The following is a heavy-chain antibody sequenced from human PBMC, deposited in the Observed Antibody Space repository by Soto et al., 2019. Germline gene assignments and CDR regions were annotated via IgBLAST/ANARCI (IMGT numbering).Heavy chain of an antibody. CDR2: IKSKSDGETA. Sequence: PRWSLRLSCAASGLTFSNVWMTWFRQAPGKGLEWVGRIKSKSDGETADVAAPVKARFTISRDGSKNTVFLEMNSLKSEDTALYYCAITAMINRDSSTSFDYWGRGTQVTVSS. V-gene: IGHV3-15*01. CDR3: AITAMINRDSSTSFDY. CDR1: GLTFSNVW. J-gene: IGHJ4*02. D-gene: IGHD5-18*01.